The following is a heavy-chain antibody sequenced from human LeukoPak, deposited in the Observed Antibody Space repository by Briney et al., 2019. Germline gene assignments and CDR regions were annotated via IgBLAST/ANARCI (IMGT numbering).Heavy chain of an antibody. Sequence: GGSLRLSCAASGFTFSSYSMNWVRQAPGKGLEWVSSITSSSSYIYYADSVKGRFTISRHNAKNSLYLQMNSLRAEDTAVYYCARGEVHYYGSGSDYWGQGTLVTVSS. CDR3: ARGEVHYYGSGSDY. J-gene: IGHJ4*02. CDR2: ITSSSSYI. V-gene: IGHV3-21*01. D-gene: IGHD3-10*01. CDR1: GFTFSSYS.